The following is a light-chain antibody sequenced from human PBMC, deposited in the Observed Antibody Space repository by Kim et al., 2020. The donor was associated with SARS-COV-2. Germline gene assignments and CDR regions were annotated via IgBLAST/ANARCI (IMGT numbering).Light chain of an antibody. V-gene: IGKV1-27*01. Sequence: DSQMTQSPSFLAASAGDRVTITCRAGQDIGHYLAWYQQKPGKVPQLLIYGVSTLQSGVPSRFSGSRSGPDFTLTISSLQPEDFATYYCQKYNGAPLTFGGGTKVDIK. CDR2: GVS. J-gene: IGKJ4*01. CDR1: QDIGHY. CDR3: QKYNGAPLT.